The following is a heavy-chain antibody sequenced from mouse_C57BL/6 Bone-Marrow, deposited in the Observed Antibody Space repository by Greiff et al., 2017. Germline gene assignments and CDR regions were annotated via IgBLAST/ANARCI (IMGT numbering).Heavy chain of an antibody. CDR2: IDPENGDT. CDR1: GFNIKDDY. D-gene: IGHD1-1*01. J-gene: IGHJ2*01. Sequence: EVQLQQSGAELVRPGASVKLSCTASGFNIKDDYMHWVKQRPEQGLEWIGWIDPENGDTEYASKFQGKATITADTSSNTAYLQLSSLTAEDTAVYYCTFITTVPGDYWDQGTTLTVSS. CDR3: TFITTVPGDY. V-gene: IGHV14-4*01.